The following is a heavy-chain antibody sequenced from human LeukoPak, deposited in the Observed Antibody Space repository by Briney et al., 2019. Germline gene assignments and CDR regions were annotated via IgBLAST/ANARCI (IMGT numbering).Heavy chain of an antibody. CDR3: ARDVNGDLYYDY. V-gene: IGHV6-1*01. CDR1: VDSDSSNSAA. J-gene: IGHJ4*02. Sequence: SQTLSLTCAISVDSDSSNSAAGNWIRQSPSRGLEWLGRTYYRSKWYSNYAVSVKSRITINPDTSKNQFSLQLNSVTPEDTAVYYCARDVNGDLYYDYWGQGTLVTVSS. CDR2: TYYRSKWYS. D-gene: IGHD4-17*01.